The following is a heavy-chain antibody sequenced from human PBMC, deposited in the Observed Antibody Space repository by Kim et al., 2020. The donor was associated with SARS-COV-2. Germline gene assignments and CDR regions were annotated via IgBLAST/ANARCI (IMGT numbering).Heavy chain of an antibody. Sequence: PSLKSRVTISVDKSKNQFSLNLRSMTAADTAVYYCARGRGQCRSIDWFDPWGQGTLVTVSS. J-gene: IGHJ5*02. CDR3: ARGRGQCRSIDWFDP. D-gene: IGHD3-3*02. V-gene: IGHV4-4*02.